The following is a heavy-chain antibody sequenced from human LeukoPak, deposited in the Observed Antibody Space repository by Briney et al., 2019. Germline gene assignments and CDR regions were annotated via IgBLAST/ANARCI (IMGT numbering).Heavy chain of an antibody. Sequence: SETLSLTCTVSGGSISSYYWSWIRQPPGKGLEWIGYIYYSGSTNYNPSLKSRVTISVDTSKNQFSLKLSSVTAADTAVYYCARVVVVVAAGWFDPWGQGTLVTVSS. CDR3: ARVVVVVAAGWFDP. J-gene: IGHJ5*02. V-gene: IGHV4-59*01. CDR1: GGSISSYY. D-gene: IGHD2-15*01. CDR2: IYYSGST.